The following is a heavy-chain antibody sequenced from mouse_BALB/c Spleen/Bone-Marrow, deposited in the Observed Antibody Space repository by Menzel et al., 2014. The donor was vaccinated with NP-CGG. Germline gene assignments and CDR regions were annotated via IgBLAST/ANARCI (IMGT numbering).Heavy chain of an antibody. CDR3: ATMITDWYFDV. CDR1: GFNIKDTY. J-gene: IGHJ1*01. D-gene: IGHD2-4*01. V-gene: IGHV14-3*02. Sequence: EVKLMESGAELVKLGASVKLSCTASGFNIKDTYMHWVKQRPEQGLEWIGRIDPANGNTKYDPKFQGKATITADTSSNTAYLQLSSLTSEDTAVYYCATMITDWYFDVWGAGTTVTVSS. CDR2: IDPANGNT.